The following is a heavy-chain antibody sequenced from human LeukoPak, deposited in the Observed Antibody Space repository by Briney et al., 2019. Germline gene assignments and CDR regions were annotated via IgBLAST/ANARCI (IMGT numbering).Heavy chain of an antibody. CDR2: MYFGGSS. Sequence: SETLSLTCTVSGGSISSYYWSWIRQPPGKGLEWIGYMYFGGSSNYNPSLKSRVTISVDTSKNQLSLNLTSVTAADTAVYYCSRENGAFSPFGYWGQGTLVTVPS. D-gene: IGHD2-8*01. CDR3: SRENGAFSPFGY. J-gene: IGHJ4*02. CDR1: GGSISSYY. V-gene: IGHV4-59*12.